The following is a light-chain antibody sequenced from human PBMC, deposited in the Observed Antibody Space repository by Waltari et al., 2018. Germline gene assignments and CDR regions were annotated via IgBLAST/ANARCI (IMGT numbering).Light chain of an antibody. CDR3: QQYNSYLYT. CDR2: TSS. V-gene: IGKV1-5*03. CDR1: SNV. Sequence: SNVCGLCQQKPATAPKLLIYTSSSVDCGAPSRFSVRGSETEFTFTISSLQPDDFATYYCQQYNSYLYTFGQRTKLEIK. J-gene: IGKJ2*01.